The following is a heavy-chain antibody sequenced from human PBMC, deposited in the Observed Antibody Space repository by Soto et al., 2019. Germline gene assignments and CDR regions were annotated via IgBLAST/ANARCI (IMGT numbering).Heavy chain of an antibody. CDR1: GFTFDDYA. CDR3: AKALTPQLVPAAMRSSYYGIDV. D-gene: IGHD2-2*01. Sequence: EVQLVESGGGLVQPGRSLRLSCAASGFTFDDYAMHWVRQAPGKGLEWVSGISWNSGSIGYADSVKGRFTISRDNAKNSLYLQMNSLRAEDTALYYCAKALTPQLVPAAMRSSYYGIDVWSQGTTVTVSS. J-gene: IGHJ6*02. V-gene: IGHV3-9*01. CDR2: ISWNSGSI.